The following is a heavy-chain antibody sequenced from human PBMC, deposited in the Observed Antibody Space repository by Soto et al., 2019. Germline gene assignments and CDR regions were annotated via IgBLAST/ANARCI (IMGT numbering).Heavy chain of an antibody. CDR3: ARPSGGSWSSFDY. CDR2: IWYDGSNK. J-gene: IGHJ4*02. Sequence: QVQLVESWRGVVQPGRSLRLSCAASRFTFSSYGMHWVRQAPGMGLEWVAVIWYDGSNKYYADSVKGRFTISRDNSKNTLYLQMNSLRAEDTAVYYCARPSGGSWSSFDYWGQGTLVTVSS. CDR1: RFTFSSYG. V-gene: IGHV3-33*01. D-gene: IGHD1-26*01.